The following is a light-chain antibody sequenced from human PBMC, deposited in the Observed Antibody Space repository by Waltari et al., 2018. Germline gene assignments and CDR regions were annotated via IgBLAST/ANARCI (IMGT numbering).Light chain of an antibody. CDR1: HSISDH. CDR3: QQSYTTAFT. V-gene: IGKV1-39*01. Sequence: DFQMTQSPSSLSASVGDMVNISCRATHSISDHLNWYQHKPGQAPKLLIYASSTLQSGVSSRFSGSRSATDFTLTISSLQPDDCATYYCQQSYTTAFTFGPGTTVHLK. J-gene: IGKJ3*01. CDR2: ASS.